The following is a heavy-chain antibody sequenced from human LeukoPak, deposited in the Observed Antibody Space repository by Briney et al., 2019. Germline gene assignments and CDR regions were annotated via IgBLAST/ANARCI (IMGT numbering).Heavy chain of an antibody. CDR1: GFTFDDYA. V-gene: IGHV3-9*01. Sequence: GGSLRLSCAASGFTFDDYAMHWVRQAPGKGLEWVSGISWNSGSIGYADSVKGRFTISRDNAKNSLYLQMNSLRAEDTALYYCAKAALTYYYDSSGYYSPLGYWGQGTLVTASS. CDR3: AKAALTYYYDSSGYYSPLGY. J-gene: IGHJ4*02. D-gene: IGHD3-22*01. CDR2: ISWNSGSI.